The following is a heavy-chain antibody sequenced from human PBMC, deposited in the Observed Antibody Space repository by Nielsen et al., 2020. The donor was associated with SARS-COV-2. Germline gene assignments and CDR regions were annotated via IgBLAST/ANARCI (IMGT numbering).Heavy chain of an antibody. Sequence: SETLSLTCTVSGGSISSYYWSWIRQPPGKGLEWIGYIYYSGSTNYNPSLKSRVTISVDTSKNQFSLKLSSVTAADTAVYYCARGLWSGYSLDWFDPWGQGTLVTVSS. D-gene: IGHD3-3*01. CDR1: GGSISSYY. CDR2: IYYSGST. J-gene: IGHJ5*02. CDR3: ARGLWSGYSLDWFDP. V-gene: IGHV4-59*01.